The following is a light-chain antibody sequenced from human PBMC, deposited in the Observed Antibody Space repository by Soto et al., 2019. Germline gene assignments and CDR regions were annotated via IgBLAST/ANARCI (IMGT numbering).Light chain of an antibody. J-gene: IGKJ3*01. CDR1: QDIGAW. CDR2: DAS. CDR3: QQAYGLPFT. V-gene: IGKV1-12*02. Sequence: DIQMTQSPSSLSASVGDRVTITCRASQDIGAWLAWFQQKPGKAPKLLIYDASNLQSGVPPRFSGSGSGTDFTLTISTLQPEDFATYYCQQAYGLPFTFGPGTKVDIK.